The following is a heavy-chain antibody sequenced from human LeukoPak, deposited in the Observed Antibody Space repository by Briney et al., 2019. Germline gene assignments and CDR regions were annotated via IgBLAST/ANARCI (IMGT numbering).Heavy chain of an antibody. V-gene: IGHV4-61*01. CDR3: AREPGDCSGGGCSQWAFDI. J-gene: IGHJ3*02. CDR1: GGSISSGSHY. CDR2: IHYSGST. Sequence: SETLSLTCTVSGGSISSGSHYWSWIRQPPGKGLEWIGYIHYSGSTNYNPSLKSRVTISLDTSKKQFSLKLSSVTAADTAVYYCAREPGDCSGGGCSQWAFDIWGQGTMVTVSS. D-gene: IGHD2-15*01.